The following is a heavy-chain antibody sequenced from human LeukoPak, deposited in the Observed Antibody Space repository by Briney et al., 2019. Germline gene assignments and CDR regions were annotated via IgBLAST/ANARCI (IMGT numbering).Heavy chain of an antibody. D-gene: IGHD3-3*01. J-gene: IGHJ6*03. CDR1: GYSFTSYW. CDR2: IYPGDSDT. V-gene: IGHV5-51*01. CDR3: ARQFTIFGVVAPYMDV. Sequence: GESLKISCKGSGYSFTSYWIGWVRQMPGKGLEWMGIIYPGDSDTRYSPSFQGQVTISADKSISTAYLQWSSLKASDTAMYYCARQFTIFGVVAPYMDVWGKGTTVTVSS.